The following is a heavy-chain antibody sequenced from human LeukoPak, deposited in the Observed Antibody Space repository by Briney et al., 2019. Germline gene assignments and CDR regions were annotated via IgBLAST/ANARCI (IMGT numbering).Heavy chain of an antibody. CDR3: AIGGFLLDFDF. CDR1: GFAFGKDA. D-gene: IGHD3-16*01. CDR2: IRYSGDA. J-gene: IGHJ4*02. V-gene: IGHV3-23*01. Sequence: GGSLRLSCAASGFAFGKDAMRCVRQAPGKELDWVSSIRYSGDAYYTDSVKGRFTISRDNSQSTLSLKMNSLRAEDTAIYYCAIGGFLLDFDFWGQGTLVTVSS.